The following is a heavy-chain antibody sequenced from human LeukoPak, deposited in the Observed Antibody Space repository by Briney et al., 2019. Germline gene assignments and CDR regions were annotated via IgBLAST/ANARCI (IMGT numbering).Heavy chain of an antibody. J-gene: IGHJ4*02. CDR2: ISYDGSNK. Sequence: GGSLRLSCAASGLTFSSYGMHWVRQAPGKGLEWVAVISYDGSNKYYADSVKGRFTISRDNSKNTLYLQMNSLRAEDTAVYYCARGVVVPAATGFAGFDYWGQGTLVTVSS. V-gene: IGHV3-30*03. CDR3: ARGVVVPAATGFAGFDY. D-gene: IGHD2-2*01. CDR1: GLTFSSYG.